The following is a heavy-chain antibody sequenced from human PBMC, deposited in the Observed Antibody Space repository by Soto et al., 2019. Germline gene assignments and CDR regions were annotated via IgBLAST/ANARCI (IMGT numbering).Heavy chain of an antibody. CDR1: GFTFSSYA. CDR2: ISGSGGST. Sequence: PGGSLRLSCAASGFTFSSYAMSWVRQAPGKGLEWVSAISGSGGSTYYADSVKGRFTISRDNSKNTLYLQMNSLRAEDTAVYYCAKDIGSSGWHRDAFDIWGQGTMVTVSS. D-gene: IGHD6-19*01. J-gene: IGHJ3*02. V-gene: IGHV3-23*01. CDR3: AKDIGSSGWHRDAFDI.